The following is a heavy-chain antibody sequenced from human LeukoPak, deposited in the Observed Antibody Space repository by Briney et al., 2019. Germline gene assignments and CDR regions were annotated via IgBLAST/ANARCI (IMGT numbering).Heavy chain of an antibody. D-gene: IGHD2-2*01. CDR1: GYTFTGYY. Sequence: SSVKVSCKASGYTFTGYYMHWVRQAPGQGLEWMGWINPNSGGTNYAQKFQGRVTMTRDTSISTAFMELSRLRSDDTAVYYCAREGCSSTSCLGIWFDPWGQGTLVTVSS. V-gene: IGHV1-2*02. J-gene: IGHJ5*02. CDR2: INPNSGGT. CDR3: AREGCSSTSCLGIWFDP.